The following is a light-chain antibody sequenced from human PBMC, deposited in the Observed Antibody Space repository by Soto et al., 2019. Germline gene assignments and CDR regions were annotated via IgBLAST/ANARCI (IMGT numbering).Light chain of an antibody. J-gene: IGKJ4*01. CDR1: QSVSSSY. V-gene: IGKV3D-20*02. CDR2: GAS. CDR3: QQHADWPLT. Sequence: EIVLTQSPGTLSLSPRERAPLSCRASQSVSSSYLAWYQQKPGQAPRLLIYGASSRATGIPDRFSGGGSGTDFTLTISSLEPEDFAVYYCQQHADWPLTFGGGTKVDIK.